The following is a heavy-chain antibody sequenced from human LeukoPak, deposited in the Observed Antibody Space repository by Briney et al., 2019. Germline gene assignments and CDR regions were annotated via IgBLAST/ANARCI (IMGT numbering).Heavy chain of an antibody. CDR3: AKYCSSTSCQDY. CDR1: GFTFSSYA. CDR2: ISGSGGST. J-gene: IGHJ4*02. D-gene: IGHD2-2*01. Sequence: GGSLRLSCAASGFTFSSYAMSWVRQAPRKGLEWVSAISGSGGSTYYADSVKGRFTISRDNSKNTLYLQMNSLRAEDTAVYYCAKYCSSTSCQDYWGQGTLVTVSS. V-gene: IGHV3-23*01.